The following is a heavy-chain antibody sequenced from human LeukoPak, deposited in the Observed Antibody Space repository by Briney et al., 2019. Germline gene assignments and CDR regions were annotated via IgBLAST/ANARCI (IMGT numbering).Heavy chain of an antibody. J-gene: IGHJ4*02. V-gene: IGHV3-30*18. CDR2: ISYDGSNK. CDR1: GFTFSSYD. Sequence: PGRSLRLSCAASGFTFSSYDMHWVRQAPGKGLEWVAVISYDGSNKYYADSVKGRFTISRDNSKNTLYLQMNSLRAEDTAVYYCAKGRGYSGYDPVYWGQGTLVTVSS. CDR3: AKGRGYSGYDPVY. D-gene: IGHD5-12*01.